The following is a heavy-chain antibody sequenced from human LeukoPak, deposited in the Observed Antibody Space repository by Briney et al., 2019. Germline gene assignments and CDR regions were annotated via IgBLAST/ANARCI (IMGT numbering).Heavy chain of an antibody. CDR2: IIPIFGTA. Sequence: ASVKVSCKASGGTFSSYAISWVRQAPGQGLEWMGGIIPIFGTANYAQKFQGRVTITADESTSTAYMELSSLRSEDTAVYYCARDRLPAAGIAAVGRKNWFDPWGQGTLVTVSS. J-gene: IGHJ5*02. V-gene: IGHV1-69*13. CDR3: ARDRLPAAGIAAVGRKNWFDP. CDR1: GGTFSSYA. D-gene: IGHD6-13*01.